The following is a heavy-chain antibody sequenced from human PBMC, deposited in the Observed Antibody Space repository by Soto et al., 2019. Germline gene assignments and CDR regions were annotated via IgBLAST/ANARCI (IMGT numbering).Heavy chain of an antibody. CDR2: IIPVLTIT. V-gene: IGHV1-69*02. CDR1: GGSFSSYT. D-gene: IGHD2-21*02. CDR3: ARRRYCGADCYKNYYFGMDV. J-gene: IGHJ6*02. Sequence: QAQLVQSGAEVKKPGSSVRLSCSTSGGSFSSYTLNWVRQAPGQGLEWLGRIIPVLTITDYAQKFRGRLTITVGKSSNTAYMELTSLRSDDTAVYYCARRRYCGADCYKNYYFGMDVWGQGTTVTVSS.